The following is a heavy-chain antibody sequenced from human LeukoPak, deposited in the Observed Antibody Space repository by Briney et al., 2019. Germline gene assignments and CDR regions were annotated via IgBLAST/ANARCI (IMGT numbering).Heavy chain of an antibody. D-gene: IGHD1-26*01. CDR2: INPSGGST. V-gene: IGHV1-46*01. CDR3: ARDGGSFSYNMDV. Sequence: GASAKVSCKASGYTFTSYYMHWVRQAPGQGLEWMGIINPSGGSTSYAQKFQGRVTMTSDTSTSTVYMELSSLRSEDTAAYFCARDGGSFSYNMDVWGQGTTVTVSS. CDR1: GYTFTSYY. J-gene: IGHJ6*02.